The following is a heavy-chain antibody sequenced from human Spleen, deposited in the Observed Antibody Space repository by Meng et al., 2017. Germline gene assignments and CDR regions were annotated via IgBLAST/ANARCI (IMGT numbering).Heavy chain of an antibody. CDR1: GYTFTSYD. J-gene: IGHJ4*02. D-gene: IGHD3-10*01. V-gene: IGHV1-8*01. CDR3: ARGHRTVRGGRYYFDY. Sequence: ASVKVSCKASGYTFTSYDINWVRQATGQGLERMGWMNPNSGNTGYAQKFQGRVTITRNTSISTAYMELSSLRSEDTAVYYCARGHRTVRGGRYYFDYWGQGTLVTVSS. CDR2: MNPNSGNT.